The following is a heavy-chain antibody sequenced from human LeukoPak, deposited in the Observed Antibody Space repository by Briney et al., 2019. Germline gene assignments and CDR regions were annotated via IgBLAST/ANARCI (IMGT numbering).Heavy chain of an antibody. V-gene: IGHV3-21*01. Sequence: PGGSLRLSCAASGFTFSSYSMNWVRQAPGKGLEWVSAITSSGSNKYYTDSVKGRFTISRDNAKNSLYLQMNSLRAEDTAVYYCARDLGSCSGGRCYSDYYYYAMDVWGEGTTVTVS. J-gene: IGHJ6*02. CDR3: ARDLGSCSGGRCYSDYYYYAMDV. D-gene: IGHD2-15*01. CDR2: ITSSGSNK. CDR1: GFTFSSYS.